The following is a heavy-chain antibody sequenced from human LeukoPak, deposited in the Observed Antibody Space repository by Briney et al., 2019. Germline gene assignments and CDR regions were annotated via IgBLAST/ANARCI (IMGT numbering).Heavy chain of an antibody. J-gene: IGHJ4*02. Sequence: GGSLRLSCAASGFTFSSYNMNWVRQAPGKGLEWVSYISSSGSTIYYADSVKGRFTISRDNAKNSLYLQMNSLRAEDTAVYYCARGRKSGFDYWGQGTLVTVSS. CDR3: ARGRKSGFDY. CDR1: GFTFSSYN. D-gene: IGHD6-25*01. V-gene: IGHV3-48*04. CDR2: ISSSGSTI.